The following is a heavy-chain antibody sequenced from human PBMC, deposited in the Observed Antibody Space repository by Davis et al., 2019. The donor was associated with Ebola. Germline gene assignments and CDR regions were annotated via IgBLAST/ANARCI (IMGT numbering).Heavy chain of an antibody. Sequence: ASVKVSCMASGYTFTGYYMHWVRQATGQGLEWMGWMNPNSGNTGYAQKFQGKVTITRNTSIGTAYMELSSLRSDDTAVYYCARDNYGDYLLNWFDPWGQGTLVTVSS. CDR3: ARDNYGDYLLNWFDP. CDR1: GYTFTGYY. V-gene: IGHV1-8*03. D-gene: IGHD4-17*01. J-gene: IGHJ5*02. CDR2: MNPNSGNT.